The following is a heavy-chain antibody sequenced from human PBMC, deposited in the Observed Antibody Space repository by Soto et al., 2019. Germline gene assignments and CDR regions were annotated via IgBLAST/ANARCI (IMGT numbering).Heavy chain of an antibody. CDR1: GGSFSGYY. CDR2: INHSGST. CDR3: ALLWFGEFRLNWFAP. J-gene: IGHJ5*02. V-gene: IGHV4-34*01. Sequence: PSETLSLTCAVYGGSFSGYYWSWIRQPPGKGLEWIGEINHSGSTNYNPSLKSRVTISVDTSKNQFSLKLSSVTAADTAVYYCALLWFGEFRLNWFAPWGQGTLVPVSS. D-gene: IGHD3-10*01.